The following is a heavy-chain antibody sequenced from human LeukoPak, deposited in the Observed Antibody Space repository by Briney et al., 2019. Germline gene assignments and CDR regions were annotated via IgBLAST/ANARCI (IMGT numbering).Heavy chain of an antibody. CDR3: AHQQWLWYYYYYYMDV. V-gene: IGHV2-5*02. D-gene: IGHD6-19*01. Sequence: SGPTLVNPTQTLTLTCTFSGFSLSTSGVGVGWIRQPPGKALEWLALIYWDDDKRYSPSLKSRFTITKHTSKNQVVLTMTNMAPVDTATYYCAHQQWLWYYYYYYMDVWGKGTTVTVSS. J-gene: IGHJ6*03. CDR2: IYWDDDK. CDR1: GFSLSTSGVG.